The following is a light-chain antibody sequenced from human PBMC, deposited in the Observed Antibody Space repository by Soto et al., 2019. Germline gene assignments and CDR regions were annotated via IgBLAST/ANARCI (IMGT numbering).Light chain of an antibody. V-gene: IGLV2-14*03. CDR3: SSYTSTNPVI. J-gene: IGLJ2*01. Sequence: QPASVSGSPGQSIAISCTGSSSDVGGYDYVSWYQQHPGKAPKLMIYDVNSRPSGVSDRFSGSKSGNTASLTISGLQAEDEADYYCSSYTSTNPVIFGGGTKLTVL. CDR1: SSDVGGYDY. CDR2: DVN.